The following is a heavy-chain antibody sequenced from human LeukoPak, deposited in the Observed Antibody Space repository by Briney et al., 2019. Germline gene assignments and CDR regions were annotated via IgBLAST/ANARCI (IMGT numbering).Heavy chain of an antibody. CDR2: IYTDGST. V-gene: IGHV3-53*01. D-gene: IGHD2-15*01. CDR3: ARDLFTLYYGMDV. CDR1: GFTVRSNY. J-gene: IGHJ6*02. Sequence: GGSLRLSCAASGFTVRSNYMSWVRQAPGKGLEWVSVIYTDGSTHYADSVKGRFTISRDNSKNTLYLQMNSLRAEDTAVYYCARDLFTLYYGMDVWGQGTTVTVSS.